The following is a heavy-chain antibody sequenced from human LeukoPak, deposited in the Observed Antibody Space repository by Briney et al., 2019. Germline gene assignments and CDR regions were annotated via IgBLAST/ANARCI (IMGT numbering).Heavy chain of an antibody. CDR3: TTGPYNWND. V-gene: IGHV3-15*01. CDR2: IKRTTDGGTT. D-gene: IGHD1-1*01. J-gene: IGHJ1*01. Sequence: GGSLRLSCAVSGFTFSDAWVSWVRQAPGKGLEWVGRIKRTTDGGTTDYAAPVKGRFTISRDDSKNTLFLQMNSLKTEDTAVYYCTTGPYNWNDWGQGTLVAVSS. CDR1: GFTFSDAW.